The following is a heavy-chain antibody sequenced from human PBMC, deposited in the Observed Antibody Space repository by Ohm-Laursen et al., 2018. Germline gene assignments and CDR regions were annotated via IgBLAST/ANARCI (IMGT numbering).Heavy chain of an antibody. Sequence: TLSLTCAVSGYSISSGYFWGWIRQPPGKGLEWIGTIYHSGSTYYNPSLKRRVTLSADSSNSQFSLRLTSVTAADTATYYCARGSGFFKLDVWGQGTTVTVSS. D-gene: IGHD6-19*01. V-gene: IGHV4-38-2*01. J-gene: IGHJ6*02. CDR2: IYHSGST. CDR1: GYSISSGYF. CDR3: ARGSGFFKLDV.